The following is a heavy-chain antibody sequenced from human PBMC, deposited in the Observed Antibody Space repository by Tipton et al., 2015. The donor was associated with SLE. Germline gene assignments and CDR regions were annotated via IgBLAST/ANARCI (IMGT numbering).Heavy chain of an antibody. J-gene: IGHJ4*02. V-gene: IGHV4-59*01. CDR1: SDSMSSYY. Sequence: TLSLTCTVSSDSMSSYYWSWIRQPPGKGLEWIGNIDYTANPNYSPSLKSRVTISIDTSTNHFSLKLRSVTAADTAVYYCARSWNDAPPDLGYWGQGTLVTVSS. CDR2: IDYTANP. CDR3: ARSWNDAPPDLGY. D-gene: IGHD1-1*01.